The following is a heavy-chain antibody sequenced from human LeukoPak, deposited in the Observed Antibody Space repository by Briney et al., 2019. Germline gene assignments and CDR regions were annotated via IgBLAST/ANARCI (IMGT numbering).Heavy chain of an antibody. Sequence: SETLSLTCALYGGSFSGYYWSWIRQPPGKGREWIGEINHSGSTNHNPSLKRRVTKPVDTSKNQSFLKLSSVTAADTAVYYCAREPGIAAAGTGYWGQGTLVTVSS. CDR3: AREPGIAAAGTGY. D-gene: IGHD6-13*01. CDR2: INHSGST. J-gene: IGHJ4*02. CDR1: GGSFSGYY. V-gene: IGHV4-34*01.